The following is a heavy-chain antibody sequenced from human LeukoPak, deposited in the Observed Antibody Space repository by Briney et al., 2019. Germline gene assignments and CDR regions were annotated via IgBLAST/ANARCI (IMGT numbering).Heavy chain of an antibody. CDR2: TYSGGTT. CDR3: ARDDVPVI. D-gene: IGHD2/OR15-2a*01. V-gene: IGHV3-53*01. J-gene: IGHJ4*02. CDR1: GFTVSSYF. Sequence: GGSLRLSCAASGFTVSSYFVSWVRQAPGKGLEWVSLTYSGGTTDYADSVKGRFTVSRDNSKNTLYLQMNSLRAEDTAVYYCARDDVPVIWGQGTLVTVSS.